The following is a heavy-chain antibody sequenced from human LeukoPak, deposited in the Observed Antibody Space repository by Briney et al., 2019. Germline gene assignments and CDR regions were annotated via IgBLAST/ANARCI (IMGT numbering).Heavy chain of an antibody. J-gene: IGHJ4*02. CDR1: GFTFTDYY. V-gene: IGHV1-2*02. D-gene: IGHD2/OR15-2a*01. CDR2: IGPHSSAT. Sequence: GASVKVSRKSSGFTFTDYYIHGVRPAPGQGREWMGYIGPHSSATSSPQEFQGRVTMTRDTSMSTAYMELTRLTSDDTAVYYCAREGNGLLSKDFDYWGQGTLVTVSS. CDR3: AREGNGLLSKDFDY.